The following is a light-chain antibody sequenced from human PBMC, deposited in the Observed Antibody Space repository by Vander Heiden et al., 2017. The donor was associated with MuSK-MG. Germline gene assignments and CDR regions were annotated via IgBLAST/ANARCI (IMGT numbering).Light chain of an antibody. J-gene: IGLJ2*01. CDR2: EVT. V-gene: IGLV2-23*02. CDR3: CSYAGSSTFV. Sequence: QSALTQPASVSGSPGQSITISCTGTSSDVGNFNLVSWYQQHPGKPPKLMIYEVTKRPSGASNRFSGSKSGNTAYLTISGLQADDEADYYCCSYAGSSTFVFGGGTKLTVL. CDR1: SSDVGNFNL.